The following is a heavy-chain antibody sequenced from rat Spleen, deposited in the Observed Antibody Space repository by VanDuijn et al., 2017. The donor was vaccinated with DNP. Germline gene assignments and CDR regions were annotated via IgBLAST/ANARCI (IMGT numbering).Heavy chain of an antibody. CDR3: AVQLGVFDY. V-gene: IGHV3-3*01. D-gene: IGHD5-1*01. Sequence: EVQLQESGPGLVKPSQSLSLTCSVTGYSITSNFRWSWIRKFPGNTLEWMGYINSAGSTDYNPSLKIRISITRDTSKNQFFLQVNSVITEDTATYYCAVQLGVFDYWGQGVMVTVSS. CDR2: INSAGST. CDR1: GYSITSNFR. J-gene: IGHJ2*01.